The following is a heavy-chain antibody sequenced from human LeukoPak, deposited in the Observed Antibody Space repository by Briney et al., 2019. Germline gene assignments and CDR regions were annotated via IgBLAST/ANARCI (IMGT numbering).Heavy chain of an antibody. CDR1: GYSISSGYY. J-gene: IGHJ4*02. Sequence: SETLSLTCAVSGYSISSGYYWGWIRQPPGKGLEWIGSIYHSGSTYYNPSLKSRVTISVDTSKNQFSLKLSSVTAADTAVYYCARDLIAVAAFDYWGQGTLVTVST. CDR3: ARDLIAVAAFDY. D-gene: IGHD6-19*01. V-gene: IGHV4-38-2*02. CDR2: IYHSGST.